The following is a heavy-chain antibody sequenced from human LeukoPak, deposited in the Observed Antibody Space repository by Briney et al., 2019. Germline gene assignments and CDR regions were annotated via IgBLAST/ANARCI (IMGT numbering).Heavy chain of an antibody. Sequence: KPSETLSLTCAVYGGSFSGYYWSWIRQPPGKGLEWIGEINHSGSTNYNPSLKSRVTISVDTSKNQFSLNLTSVTAADTAVYYCARSTTIKGWFDPWGQGTLVTVSS. J-gene: IGHJ5*02. CDR3: ARSTTIKGWFDP. CDR1: GGSFSGYY. D-gene: IGHD4-11*01. V-gene: IGHV4-34*01. CDR2: INHSGST.